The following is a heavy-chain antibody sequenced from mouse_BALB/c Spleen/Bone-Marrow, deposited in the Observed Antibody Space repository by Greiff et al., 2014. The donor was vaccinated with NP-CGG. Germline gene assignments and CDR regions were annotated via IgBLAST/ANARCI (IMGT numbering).Heavy chain of an antibody. Sequence: VQLQQSGAELMKPGASVKISCKTSGYTFSSYWTEWVKQRPGHGLEWIGEILPGSGSTNSNEKFKGKATFTADTSSNTAYMQLSSLTSEDSAVYYCARELGLRLAYWGQGTLVTVSA. CDR3: ARELGLRLAY. V-gene: IGHV1-9*01. D-gene: IGHD3-1*01. CDR1: GYTFSSYW. CDR2: ILPGSGST. J-gene: IGHJ3*01.